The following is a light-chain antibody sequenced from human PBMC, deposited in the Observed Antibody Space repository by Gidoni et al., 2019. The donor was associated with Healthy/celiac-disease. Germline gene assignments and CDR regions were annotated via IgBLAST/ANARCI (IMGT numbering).Light chain of an antibody. CDR2: DAS. CDR3: QQYDNLPLT. Sequence: DIQMPQSPSSLSASVGDRVTITCQASQDISNYLNWYQQKPGKAPKLLIYDASNLETGVPSRFSGSGSGTDFTFTISSLQPEDIATYYCQQYDNLPLTFGGGIKVEIK. J-gene: IGKJ4*01. V-gene: IGKV1-33*01. CDR1: QDISNY.